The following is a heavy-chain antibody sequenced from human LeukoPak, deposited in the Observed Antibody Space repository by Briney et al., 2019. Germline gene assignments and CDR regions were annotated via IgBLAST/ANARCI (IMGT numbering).Heavy chain of an antibody. V-gene: IGHV3-74*01. D-gene: IGHD3-22*01. CDR1: GFTFSTYW. CDR2: INTDGSST. Sequence: PGGSLRLSCAASGFTFSTYWMHWVRRAPGKGLVWVSHINTDGSSTNYADSVKGRFTISRDNAKNTLYPQMNSLRAEDTAVYYCVRPYKSGYSYHDFWGQGTLVTVSS. J-gene: IGHJ4*02. CDR3: VRPYKSGYSYHDF.